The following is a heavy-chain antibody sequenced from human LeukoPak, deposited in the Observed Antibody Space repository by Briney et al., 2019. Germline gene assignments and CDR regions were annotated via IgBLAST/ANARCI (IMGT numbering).Heavy chain of an antibody. D-gene: IGHD6-13*01. CDR1: GGSISSGDYY. CDR2: IYYSGST. J-gene: IGHJ4*02. Sequence: PSQTLSLTCTVSGGSISSGDYYWSWIRQPPGKGLEWIGYIYYSGSTYCNPSLKSRVTISVDTSKNQFSLKLSSVTAADTAVYYCARGDSSSWYFDYWGQGTLVTVSS. CDR3: ARGDSSSWYFDY. V-gene: IGHV4-30-4*01.